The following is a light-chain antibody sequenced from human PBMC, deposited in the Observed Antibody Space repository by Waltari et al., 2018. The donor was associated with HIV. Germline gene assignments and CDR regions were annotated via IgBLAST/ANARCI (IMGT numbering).Light chain of an antibody. J-gene: IGLJ2*01. CDR1: TGAVTTGHP. CDR3: VLSYAGARPVI. Sequence: QAVVTPEPSLTVSPGGTLTLTCGSSTGAVTTGHPPYWVQHKPGQAPRPLIYDTNNAHSLTPALFSGSLLGGKAALTLSAAQPEDDANSECVLSYAGARPVIFGGGTQLTVL. CDR2: DTN. V-gene: IGLV7-46*01.